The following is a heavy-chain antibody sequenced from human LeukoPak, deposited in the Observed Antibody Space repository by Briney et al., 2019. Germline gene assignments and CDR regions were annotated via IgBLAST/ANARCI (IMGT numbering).Heavy chain of an antibody. Sequence: SVKVSCKASGGTFSSYVISWVRQAPGQGLEWMGGIIPIFGTANNAQKFQGRVTITADESTSTAYMELSSLRSEDTAIYYCASPVKYYDTWSGYPPFDYWGQGTLATVSS. D-gene: IGHD3-3*01. V-gene: IGHV1-69*13. J-gene: IGHJ4*02. CDR1: GGTFSSYV. CDR2: IIPIFGTA. CDR3: ASPVKYYDTWSGYPPFDY.